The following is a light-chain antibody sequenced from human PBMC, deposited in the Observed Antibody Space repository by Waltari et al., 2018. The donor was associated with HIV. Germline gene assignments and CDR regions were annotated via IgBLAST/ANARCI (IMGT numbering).Light chain of an antibody. V-gene: IGLV3-19*01. CDR3: AAWDDSLNGPV. J-gene: IGLJ2*01. Sequence: SSELTQDPAVSVALGQTVRITCQGDSLRSYYTSWYQQKPGQAPVLVIYGKNNRPSGVPDRFSGSKSGTSASLAISGLQSEDEADYHCAAWDDSLNGPVFGGGTKLTVL. CDR2: GKN. CDR1: SLRSYY.